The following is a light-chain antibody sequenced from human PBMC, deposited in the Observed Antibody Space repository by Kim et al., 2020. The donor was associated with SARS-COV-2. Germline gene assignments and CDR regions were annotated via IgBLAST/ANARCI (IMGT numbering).Light chain of an antibody. CDR3: QQFNDWYS. J-gene: IGKJ2*03. Sequence: LSVSPGERAPLYCRASQSISVNLAWYQQKPGQAPRLLIHDASTRATGIPARFSGSGSGTEFTLTISSLQSEDSAVYYCQQFNDWYSFGQGTKLEI. V-gene: IGKV3-15*01. CDR2: DAS. CDR1: QSISVN.